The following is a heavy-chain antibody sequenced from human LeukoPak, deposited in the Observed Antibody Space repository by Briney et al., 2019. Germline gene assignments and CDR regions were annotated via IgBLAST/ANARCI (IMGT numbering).Heavy chain of an antibody. J-gene: IGHJ4*02. CDR2: INPNSGGT. CDR3: AILPGYSSSSVDY. Sequence: ASVTVSCKASGYTFTGYYMHWVRQAPGQGLEWMGWINPNSGGTNYAQKFQGRVTMTRDTSISTAYMELSRLRSDDTAGYYCAILPGYSSSSVDYWGQGTLVTVSS. CDR1: GYTFTGYY. D-gene: IGHD6-13*01. V-gene: IGHV1-2*02.